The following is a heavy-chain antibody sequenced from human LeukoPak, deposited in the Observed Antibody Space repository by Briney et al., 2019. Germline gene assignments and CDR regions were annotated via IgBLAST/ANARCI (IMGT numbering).Heavy chain of an antibody. CDR3: ARINPAGFGYYYGMDV. D-gene: IGHD3-3*01. Sequence: SETLSLTCAVSGGSISSYYWSWIRQPPGKGLEWIGYIYYSGSTNYNPSLKSRVTISVDTSKNQFSLKLSSVTAADTAVYYCARINPAGFGYYYGMDVWGQGTTVTVSS. CDR2: IYYSGST. V-gene: IGHV4-59*08. J-gene: IGHJ6*02. CDR1: GGSISSYY.